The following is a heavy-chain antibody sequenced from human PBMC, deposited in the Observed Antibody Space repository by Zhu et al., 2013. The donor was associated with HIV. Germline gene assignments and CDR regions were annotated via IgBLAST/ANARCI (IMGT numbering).Heavy chain of an antibody. CDR1: GYIFTAYC. J-gene: IGHJ4*02. CDR3: ARDIDYSGSGSPLSPGVY. CDR2: INPNNGDT. V-gene: IGHV1-2*02. Sequence: QVQLVQSGAEVEKPGASVKVSCKASGYIFTAYCMHWVRQAPGQGLEWMGWINPNNGDTNYAQRFQGRVTMTSDTSIGTSYMELSRLKSDDTAVYYCARDIDYSGSGSPLSPGVYWGQGILVTVSS. D-gene: IGHD3-10*01.